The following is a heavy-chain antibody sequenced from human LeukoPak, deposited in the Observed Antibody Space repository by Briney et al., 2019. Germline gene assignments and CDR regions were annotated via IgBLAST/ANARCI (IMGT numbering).Heavy chain of an antibody. CDR3: ARHPGAYDFWSGPYYYYMHV. D-gene: IGHD3-3*01. CDR2: ISSRSSYI. V-gene: IGHV3-21*01. J-gene: IGHJ6*03. Sequence: GGSLRLSCAASGFTFSSYSMNWVRQAPGKGLEWVSSISSRSSYIYYADSVKGRFTISRDNAKNSLYLQMNSLRAEDTAVYYCARHPGAYDFWSGPYYYYMHVGGKGTTVTLSS. CDR1: GFTFSSYS.